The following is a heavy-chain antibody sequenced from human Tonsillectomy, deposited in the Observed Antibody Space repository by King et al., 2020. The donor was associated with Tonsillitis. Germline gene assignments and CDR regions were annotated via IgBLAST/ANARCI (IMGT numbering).Heavy chain of an antibody. D-gene: IGHD3-22*01. CDR2: IKQDGSEK. CDR1: GFTFSSYW. Sequence: VQLVESGGGLVQPGGSLRLSCAASGFTFSSYWMSWFRQAPGKGLEWVANIKQDGSEKYYVDSVKGRFTISRDNAKNSLYLQMNSLRAEDTAVYYCAREGDSSGYWGDYWGQGTLVTVSS. CDR3: AREGDSSGYWGDY. J-gene: IGHJ4*02. V-gene: IGHV3-7*01.